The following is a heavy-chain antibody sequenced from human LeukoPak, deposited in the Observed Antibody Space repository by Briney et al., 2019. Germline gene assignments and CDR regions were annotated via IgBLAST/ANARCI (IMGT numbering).Heavy chain of an antibody. D-gene: IGHD5-24*01. CDR2: ISYTGGT. V-gene: IGHV4-59*08. CDR3: ARHANGHTYPLDC. Sequence: SETQSLTCTVSGDSISSSYWSWFRQPPGKGLEWIAYISYTGGTKYNPSLKSRVTVSMDTSKNQFSLKLSSVTAADTAVFYCARHANGHTYPLDCWGQGTLVTVSS. CDR1: GDSISSSY. J-gene: IGHJ4*02.